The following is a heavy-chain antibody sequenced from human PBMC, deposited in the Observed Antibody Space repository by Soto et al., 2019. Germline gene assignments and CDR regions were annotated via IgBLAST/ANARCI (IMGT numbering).Heavy chain of an antibody. CDR2: INPNSGGT. CDR3: ARGPGTSATYYYYYPMDV. CDR1: GYTFTGYY. D-gene: IGHD1-1*01. V-gene: IGHV1-2*04. J-gene: IGHJ6*02. Sequence: ASVKVSCKASGYTFTGYYMHWVRQAPGQGLEWMGWINPNSGGTNYAQKFQGWVTMTRDTSISTAYMELSRLRSDDTAVYYCARGPGTSATYYYYYPMDVWGQGTTVTV.